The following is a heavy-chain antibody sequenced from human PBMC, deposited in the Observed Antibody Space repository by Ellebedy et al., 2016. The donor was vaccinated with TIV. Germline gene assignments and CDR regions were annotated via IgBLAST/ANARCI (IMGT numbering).Heavy chain of an antibody. CDR3: ARDKGSIAAGADDAFDI. D-gene: IGHD6-13*01. CDR1: GYTFTGYY. J-gene: IGHJ3*02. V-gene: IGHV1-2*02. Sequence: AASVKVSCKASGYTFTGYYMHWVRQAPGQGLEWMGWINPNSGGTNYAQKFQGRVTMTRDTSISTAYMELSRLRSDDTAVYYCARDKGSIAAGADDAFDIWGQGTMVTVSS. CDR2: INPNSGGT.